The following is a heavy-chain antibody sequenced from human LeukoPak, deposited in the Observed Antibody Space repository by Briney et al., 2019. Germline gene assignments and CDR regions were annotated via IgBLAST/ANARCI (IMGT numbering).Heavy chain of an antibody. J-gene: IGHJ4*02. V-gene: IGHV4-39*01. Sequence: SETLSLTCTVSGGSISSSSYFWGWIRQPPGKGLEWIGSINYSGSIYYNPSPKSRVTISVDTSKNQFSLKLSSVTAADTAAYYCARHAASAYCGGDCYPDYWGQGTLVTVSS. CDR2: INYSGSI. CDR1: GGSISSSSYF. CDR3: ARHAASAYCGGDCYPDY. D-gene: IGHD2-21*02.